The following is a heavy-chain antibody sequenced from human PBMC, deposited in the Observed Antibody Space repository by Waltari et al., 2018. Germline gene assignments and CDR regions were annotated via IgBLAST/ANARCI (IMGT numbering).Heavy chain of an antibody. D-gene: IGHD3-16*01. CDR2: ISGSDTGGVT. CDR3: ARLRGTFGF. V-gene: IGHV3-48*03. Sequence: EVQLVESGGGLVQPGGSLRLSCAVSGFPFRNYEINWVRQAPGKGVEWVSDISGSDTGGVTHYAESVKGRFTISRDNIENTLYLQMNSLRVDDTAVYYCARLRGTFGFWGQGTMVTVSS. J-gene: IGHJ3*01. CDR1: GFPFRNYE.